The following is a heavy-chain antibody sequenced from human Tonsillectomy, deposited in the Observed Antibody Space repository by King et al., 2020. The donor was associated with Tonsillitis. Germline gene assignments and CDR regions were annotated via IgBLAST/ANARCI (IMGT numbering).Heavy chain of an antibody. CDR1: GFTFDDYT. Sequence: VQLVESGGVVVQPGGSLRLSCAASGFTFDDYTMHWVRHVPGKALEWVSLISWDGGSTYYADSLKGRFTISRDNSKNSLYLQMNSLTTEDTALYYCAKDAGYSDSSGYFDYWGQGTLVTVSS. V-gene: IGHV3-43*01. CDR2: ISWDGGST. J-gene: IGHJ4*02. CDR3: AKDAGYSDSSGYFDY. D-gene: IGHD3-22*01.